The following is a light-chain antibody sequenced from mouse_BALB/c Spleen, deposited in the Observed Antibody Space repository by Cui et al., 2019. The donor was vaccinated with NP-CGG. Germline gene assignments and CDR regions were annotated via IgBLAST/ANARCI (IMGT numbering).Light chain of an antibody. V-gene: IGLV1*01. CDR2: GTT. J-gene: IGLJ1*01. CDR1: TGAVTTSNY. Sequence: QAVVTQESALTTSPGETVTLTCRSSTGAVTTSNYANWVQEKPDHLFTGLLGGTTNRVPGVPARFSGSLIGDKAALTITGAQTEDEAIYFCALWYSNHWVFGGGTKLTVL. CDR3: ALWYSNHWV.